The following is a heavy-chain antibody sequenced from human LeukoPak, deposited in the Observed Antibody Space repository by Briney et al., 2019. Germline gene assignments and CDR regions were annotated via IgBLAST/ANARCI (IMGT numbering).Heavy chain of an antibody. CDR1: GGSISSSNW. J-gene: IGHJ5*02. D-gene: IGHD3-3*01. V-gene: IGHV4-4*02. Sequence: SETLSLTCAVSGGSISSSNWWSWVRQPPGKGLEWIGEIYHSGSTNYNPSLKSRVTISVDKSKNQFSLKLSSVTAADTAVYYCASRLLLEWLEGSWFDPWGQGTLVTVSS. CDR2: IYHSGST. CDR3: ASRLLLEWLEGSWFDP.